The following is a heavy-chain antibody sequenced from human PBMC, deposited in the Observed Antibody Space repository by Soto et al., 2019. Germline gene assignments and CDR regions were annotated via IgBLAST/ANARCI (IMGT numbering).Heavy chain of an antibody. CDR2: IYYTGSA. D-gene: IGHD3-16*01. CDR3: ARGLSPAFRGLFYFDS. J-gene: IGHJ4*02. CDR1: GDSSISGPYY. V-gene: IGHV4-30-4*01. Sequence: QVQLQESGPGLVKPSQTLALTCTVSGDSSISGPYYWSWIRQLPGKGLEYIGYIYYTGSAYHNPSLKSRLNISIDTTKDQFSLMLTSVTAADTGVHFCARGLSPAFRGLFYFDSWGQGTLVTVSS.